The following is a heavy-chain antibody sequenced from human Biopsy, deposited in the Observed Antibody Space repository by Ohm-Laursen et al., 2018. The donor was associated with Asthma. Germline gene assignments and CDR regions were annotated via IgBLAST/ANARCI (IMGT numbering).Heavy chain of an antibody. J-gene: IGHJ4*02. D-gene: IGHD4-17*01. V-gene: IGHV3-33*01. CDR1: GFTFSSYG. CDR2: IWYDGSNK. CDR3: ARKARHGDYDFDY. Sequence: SLRLSCAASGFTFSSYGMHWVRQAPGRGLEWVAVIWYDGSNKYYADSVKGRFTISRDNSKNTLYLQMNSLRAEDTAVYYCARKARHGDYDFDYWGQGTLVTVSS.